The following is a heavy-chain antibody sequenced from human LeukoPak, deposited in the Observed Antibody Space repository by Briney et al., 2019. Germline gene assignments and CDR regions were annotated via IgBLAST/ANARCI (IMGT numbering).Heavy chain of an antibody. J-gene: IGHJ4*02. D-gene: IGHD3-10*01. Sequence: PGGSLRLSCAASGFTFSSYAMSWVRQAPGKGLEWVAFIRYDGSNKYYADSVKGRFTISRDNSKNTLYLQMNSLRAEDAAVYYCAKVSYYYGSGSYEGPPSTYYFDYWGQGTLVTVSS. CDR3: AKVSYYYGSGSYEGPPSTYYFDY. V-gene: IGHV3-30*02. CDR2: IRYDGSNK. CDR1: GFTFSSYA.